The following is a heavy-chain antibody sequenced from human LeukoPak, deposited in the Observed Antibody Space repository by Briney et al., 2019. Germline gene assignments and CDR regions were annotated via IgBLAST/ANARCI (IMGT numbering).Heavy chain of an antibody. CDR2: IISSSSYI. Sequence: TGGSLRLSCAASGFTFSSYSMNWVRQAPGKGLEWVSSIISSSSYIYYADSVKGRFTISRDNAKNSLYLQMNSLRAEDTAVYYCARDGMEYQPGWFDPWGQGTLVTVSS. V-gene: IGHV3-21*01. J-gene: IGHJ5*02. D-gene: IGHD2-2*01. CDR1: GFTFSSYS. CDR3: ARDGMEYQPGWFDP.